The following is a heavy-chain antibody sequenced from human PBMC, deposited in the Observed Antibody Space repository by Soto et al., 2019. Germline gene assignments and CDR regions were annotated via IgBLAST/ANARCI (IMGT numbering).Heavy chain of an antibody. J-gene: IGHJ6*02. Sequence: SETLSLTCAVSGGSVSSGVFSWNWIRLPPGQGLEWIGYISHGGSPHYTPSLRSRVSISVDRSTNVISLNLTSMTPADTAVYFCARGHYYYAMDVSGQGTTATVSS. V-gene: IGHV4-30-2*01. CDR2: ISHGGSP. CDR1: GGSVSSGVFS. CDR3: ARGHYYYAMDV.